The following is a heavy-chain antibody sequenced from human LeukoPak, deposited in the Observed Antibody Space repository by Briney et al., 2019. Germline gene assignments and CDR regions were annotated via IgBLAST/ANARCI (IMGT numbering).Heavy chain of an antibody. CDR1: GGSISSGDYY. Sequence: SETLSLTCTVSGGSISSGDYYWSWIRQPPGKGLEWIGYIYYSGSTYYNPSLKSRVTISVDTSKNQFSLKLSSVTAADTAVYYCARELRYFDWRAYYYYGMDVWGKGTTVTVSS. J-gene: IGHJ6*04. V-gene: IGHV4-30-4*01. D-gene: IGHD3-9*01. CDR3: ARELRYFDWRAYYYYGMDV. CDR2: IYYSGST.